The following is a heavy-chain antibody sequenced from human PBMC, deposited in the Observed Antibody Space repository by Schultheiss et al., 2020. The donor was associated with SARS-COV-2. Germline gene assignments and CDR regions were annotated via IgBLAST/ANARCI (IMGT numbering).Heavy chain of an antibody. CDR2: FDPEDGET. CDR1: GYTLTELS. D-gene: IGHD2-2*01. V-gene: IGHV1-24*01. J-gene: IGHJ6*02. CDR3: ARGDDQLLLDYYYYYGMDV. Sequence: ASVKVSCKVSGYTLTELSMHWVRQAPGKGLEWMGGFDPEDGETIYAQKFQGRVTMTEDTSTDTAYMELSSLRSEDTAVYYCARGDDQLLLDYYYYYGMDVWGQGTTVTVAS.